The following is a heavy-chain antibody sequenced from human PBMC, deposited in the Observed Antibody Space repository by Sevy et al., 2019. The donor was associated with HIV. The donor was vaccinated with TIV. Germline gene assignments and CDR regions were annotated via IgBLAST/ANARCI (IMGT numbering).Heavy chain of an antibody. CDR1: GFTFSSYS. V-gene: IGHV3-48*02. Sequence: GGSLRLSCAASGFTFSSYSMNWVRQAPGKGLEWVSYISSSSTIYYADSVKGRFTISRDNAKNSLYLQMNSLRDEDTAVYYCARQPQGGYDSSGYRKYYFDYWGQGTLVTVSS. CDR2: ISSSSTI. D-gene: IGHD3-22*01. CDR3: ARQPQGGYDSSGYRKYYFDY. J-gene: IGHJ4*02.